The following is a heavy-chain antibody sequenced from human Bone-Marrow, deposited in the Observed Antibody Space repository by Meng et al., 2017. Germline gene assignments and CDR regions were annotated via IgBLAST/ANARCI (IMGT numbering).Heavy chain of an antibody. CDR1: GFTFSSYW. Sequence: GESLKISCAASGFTFSSYWMSWVRQAPGKGLEWVANIKQDGSEKYYVDSVKGRFTISRDNAKNSLYLQVNSLRAEDTAVYYCAKASGSYYVTDAFDIWGQGTMVTVSS. CDR3: AKASGSYYVTDAFDI. CDR2: IKQDGSEK. D-gene: IGHD1-26*01. V-gene: IGHV3-7*03. J-gene: IGHJ3*02.